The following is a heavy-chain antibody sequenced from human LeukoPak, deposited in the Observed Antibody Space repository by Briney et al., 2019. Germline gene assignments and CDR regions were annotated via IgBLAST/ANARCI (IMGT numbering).Heavy chain of an antibody. D-gene: IGHD5-12*01. CDR3: TRGATEATRYYYGLDV. V-gene: IGHV3-72*01. CDR2: TRNKPKGYTT. CDR1: GFTFSDHY. J-gene: IGHJ6*02. Sequence: GGSLRLPCAASGFTFSDHYMDWVRQAPGKGLEWVGRTRNKPKGYTTEYAASVRGRFTISRDDSKNSLYLQMSSLKTEDTAVYYCTRGATEATRYYYGLDVWGQGTTVTVSS.